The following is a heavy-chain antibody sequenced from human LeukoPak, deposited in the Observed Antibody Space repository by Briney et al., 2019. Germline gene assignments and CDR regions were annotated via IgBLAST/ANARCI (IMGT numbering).Heavy chain of an antibody. CDR2: IYYSGST. Sequence: SETLSLTCTVSGGSISSGGYYWSWIRQHPGKGLEWIGYIYYSGSTYYNPSLKSRVTISVDTSKNQFSLKLSSVTAADTAVYYCARDQKVAAAGWYWFDPWGQGTLVTVSS. CDR3: ARDQKVAAAGWYWFDP. V-gene: IGHV4-31*03. J-gene: IGHJ5*02. CDR1: GGSISSGGYY. D-gene: IGHD6-13*01.